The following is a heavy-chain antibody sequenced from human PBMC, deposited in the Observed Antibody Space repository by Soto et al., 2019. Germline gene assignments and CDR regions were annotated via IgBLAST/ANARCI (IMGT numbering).Heavy chain of an antibody. Sequence: QVQLQESGPGLVKPSGTLSLTCAVSAGSISSSNWWHWVRQPPGKGLEWIGEMYHSGSTNYNPSLKSRVTISVDKSKNQFSLKLSSVAAADTAVYYGARDIVGARGPFDIWGQGTMVTVSS. CDR1: AGSISSSNW. CDR3: ARDIVGARGPFDI. D-gene: IGHD1-26*01. CDR2: MYHSGST. V-gene: IGHV4-4*02. J-gene: IGHJ3*02.